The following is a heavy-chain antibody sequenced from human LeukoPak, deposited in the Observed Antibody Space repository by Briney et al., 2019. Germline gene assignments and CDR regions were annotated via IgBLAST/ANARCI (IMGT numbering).Heavy chain of an antibody. J-gene: IGHJ3*02. CDR1: GVTFGSYW. CDR3: VRESSRDI. V-gene: IGHV3-7*04. D-gene: IGHD6-13*01. Sequence: GGSLRLSCAASGVTFGSYWMSWVRQAPGKGLEWVANIKHDGSERNYVDSVKGRFTISRANAKNSLNLQMNSLRPKDTAVYYCVRESSRDIWGQGTMVTVSS. CDR2: IKHDGSER.